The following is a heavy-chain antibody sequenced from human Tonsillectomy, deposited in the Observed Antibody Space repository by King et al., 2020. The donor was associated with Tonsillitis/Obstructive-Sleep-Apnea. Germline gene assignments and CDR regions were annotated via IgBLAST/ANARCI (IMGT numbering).Heavy chain of an antibody. D-gene: IGHD3-22*01. J-gene: IGHJ1*01. CDR3: ARDYYDSSGYYHGYFQH. CDR2: SRPYNGDT. CDR1: GYTFTSYD. V-gene: IGHV1-18*01. Sequence: QLVQSGAEVKKPGASVKVSCKASGYTFTSYDITWVRQAPGQGLEWMGWSRPYNGDTNYAQKLQGRVTTTSDTSTSTAYMELRSLRSDDTAVYYCARDYYDSSGYYHGYFQHWGQGTLVTVSS.